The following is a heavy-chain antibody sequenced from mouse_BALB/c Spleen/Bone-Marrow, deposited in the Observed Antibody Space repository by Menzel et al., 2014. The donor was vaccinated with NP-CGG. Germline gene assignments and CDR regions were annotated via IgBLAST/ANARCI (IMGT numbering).Heavy chain of an antibody. CDR3: ARGNPFDF. CDR1: GYTFSNYW. CDR2: ILPGSDNT. J-gene: IGHJ2*01. Sequence: QVQLQQSGGELMKPGASVKISCKATGYTFSNYWIRWVKQRPGHGPEWIGEILPGSDNTNYNEKFKGKATFTADTSSNAAYMQLSSLTSEDSAVYYCARGNPFDFWGQGTTLTVSS. V-gene: IGHV1-9*01.